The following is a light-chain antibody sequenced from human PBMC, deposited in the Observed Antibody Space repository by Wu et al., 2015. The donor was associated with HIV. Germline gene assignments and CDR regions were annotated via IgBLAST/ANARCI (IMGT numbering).Light chain of an antibody. CDR3: QHYDTLPRTT. Sequence: DIQMTQSPSTLSAFVGNTVIITCRASQSISSWLAWYQQKPGKAPNLLIYKASSLESGVPSRFSGSGSGTEFTLTISSLQPDDFATYYCQHYDTLPRTTFGQGTKVWRSN. V-gene: IGKV1-5*03. CDR1: QSISSW. J-gene: IGKJ2*01. CDR2: KAS.